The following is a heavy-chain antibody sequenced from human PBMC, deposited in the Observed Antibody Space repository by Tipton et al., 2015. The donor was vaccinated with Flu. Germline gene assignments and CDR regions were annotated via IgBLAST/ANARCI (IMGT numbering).Heavy chain of an antibody. V-gene: IGHV4-59*01. J-gene: IGHJ5*02. CDR1: GGSISSYY. Sequence: LRLSCTVSGGSISSYYWSWIRQPPGKGLEWIGYIYYSGSTNYNPSLKSRVTISVDTSKNQFSLKLSSVTAADTAVYYCAREGSGWYRNWFDPWGQGTPVTVSS. CDR3: AREGSGWYRNWFDP. D-gene: IGHD6-19*01. CDR2: IYYSGST.